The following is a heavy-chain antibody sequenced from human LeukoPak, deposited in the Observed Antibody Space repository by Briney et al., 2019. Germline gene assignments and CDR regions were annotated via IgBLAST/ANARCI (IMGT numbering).Heavy chain of an antibody. J-gene: IGHJ5*02. Sequence: PGGSLRLSCAASGFTFSSYWMSWVRQAPGKGLEWVANIKQDGSEKYYVDSVKGRFTISRDNAKNSMYLLMNSLRVEDTAVYYCVRDVLYYYGAERLFWFDPWGQGTLVTVSS. D-gene: IGHD3-10*01. CDR3: VRDVLYYYGAERLFWFDP. V-gene: IGHV3-7*01. CDR1: GFTFSSYW. CDR2: IKQDGSEK.